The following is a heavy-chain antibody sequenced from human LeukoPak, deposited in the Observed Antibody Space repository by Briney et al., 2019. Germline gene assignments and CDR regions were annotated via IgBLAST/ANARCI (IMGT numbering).Heavy chain of an antibody. V-gene: IGHV3-15*01. CDR3: TAGLGKSDFDY. CDR1: GFSITNAW. CDR2: IKSKTDGGTT. D-gene: IGHD7-27*01. J-gene: IGHJ4*02. Sequence: GGSLRLSCAASGFSITNAWMSWVRQAPGKGLEWVARIKSKTDGGTTDYAAPVKGRFTISTDDSKNTLYLQMNSLKTEDTAVYYCTAGLGKSDFDYWGQGSLVTVSS.